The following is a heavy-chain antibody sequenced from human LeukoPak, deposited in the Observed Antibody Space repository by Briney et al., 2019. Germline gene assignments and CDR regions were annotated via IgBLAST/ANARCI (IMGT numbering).Heavy chain of an antibody. CDR2: ISSSASTI. J-gene: IGHJ5*02. D-gene: IGHD3-3*01. CDR1: GFTFSDSY. Sequence: GGSLRLSCAASGFTFSDSYMSWIRQAPGKGLEWVSYISSSASTIYYADSVKGRFTISRDNAKNSLYLQMNSLRAEDTAVYYCARITIFGVVIIWETFDPWGQGTLVTVSS. CDR3: ARITIFGVVIIWETFDP. V-gene: IGHV3-11*04.